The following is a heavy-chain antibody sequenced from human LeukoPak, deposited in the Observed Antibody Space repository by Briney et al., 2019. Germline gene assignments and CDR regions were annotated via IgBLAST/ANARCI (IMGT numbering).Heavy chain of an antibody. CDR2: INPNSGGT. D-gene: IGHD1-26*01. V-gene: IGHV1-2*06. CDR1: GYTFTVYY. Sequence: ASVKVSCKASGYTFTVYYMHWVRQAPGQGLEWMGRINPNSGGTNYAQKFQGRVTMTRDTSISTVYMELRRLRYDDTAVYYCARDAGNNWFDPWGQGTLVTVSS. J-gene: IGHJ5*02. CDR3: ARDAGNNWFDP.